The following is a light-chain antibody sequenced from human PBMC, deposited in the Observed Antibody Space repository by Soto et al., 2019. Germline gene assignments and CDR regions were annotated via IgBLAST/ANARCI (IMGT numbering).Light chain of an antibody. CDR2: AAS. J-gene: IGKJ4*01. Sequence: DIQMTQSPSSVSASVGDRVTITCRASQDIAIYLAWYQQKPGKAPELLIYAASTLQSGVPSRFSGGGSGTEFTLTISSLQPEDFATYYCQQLNSYPLTFGGGTKVDIK. V-gene: IGKV1-9*01. CDR3: QQLNSYPLT. CDR1: QDIAIY.